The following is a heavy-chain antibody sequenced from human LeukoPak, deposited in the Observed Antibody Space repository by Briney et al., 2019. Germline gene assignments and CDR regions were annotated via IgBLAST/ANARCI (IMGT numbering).Heavy chain of an antibody. CDR1: GGSISSYY. CDR2: IYYSGST. CDR3: ATTTRGDPLAFDI. J-gene: IGHJ3*02. V-gene: IGHV4-59*01. Sequence: SETLSLTCTVSGGSISSYYWSWIRQPPGKGLEWIGYIYYSGSTNYNPSLKSRVTISVDTSKNQFSLKLSSVTAADTAVYYCATTTRGDPLAFDIWGQGTMVTVSS. D-gene: IGHD2-21*02.